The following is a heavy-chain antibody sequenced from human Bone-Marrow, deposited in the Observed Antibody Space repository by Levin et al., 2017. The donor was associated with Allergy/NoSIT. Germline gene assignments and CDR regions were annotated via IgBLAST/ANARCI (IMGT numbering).Heavy chain of an antibody. J-gene: IGHJ4*02. CDR1: GDSFRSGNW. D-gene: IGHD2-21*01. V-gene: IGHV4-4*02. Sequence: PSETLSLTCAVSGDSFRSGNWWSWIRQPPGKGLEWIGEISGTGTPNHNPSLKSRVIITLDKSTNHFSLNLNSVTAADTAVYYCVKTGLWCVDYWGQGVLVTVSS. CDR3: VKTGLWCVDY. CDR2: ISGTGTP.